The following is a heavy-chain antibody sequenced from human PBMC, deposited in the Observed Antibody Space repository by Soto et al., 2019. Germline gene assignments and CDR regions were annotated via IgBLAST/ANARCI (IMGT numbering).Heavy chain of an antibody. Sequence: GGSLRLSCAASGFTFSSYRMRWVRQAPGKGLEWVANIKQDGSEKYYVDSVKGRFTISRDNSKNILYVQMNSLRAEDTAVDYWANLPGGLFWGQGTQVTVSS. D-gene: IGHD3-16*01. CDR1: GFTFSSYR. J-gene: IGHJ4*02. V-gene: IGHV3-7*03. CDR3: ANLPGGLF. CDR2: IKQDGSEK.